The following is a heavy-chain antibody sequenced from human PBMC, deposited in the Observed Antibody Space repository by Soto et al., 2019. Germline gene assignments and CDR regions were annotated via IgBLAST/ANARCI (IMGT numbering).Heavy chain of an antibody. V-gene: IGHV4-59*08. D-gene: IGHD3-22*01. CDR1: GGSISSYY. Sequence: SETLSLTCTVSGGSISSYYWSWIRQPPGKGLEWIGYIYYSGSTNYNPSLKSRVTISVDTSKNQFSLKLRSVTAADTAVFYCEGLYPYESSGYHLNYWGQGALVTVSS. J-gene: IGHJ4*02. CDR3: EGLYPYESSGYHLNY. CDR2: IYYSGST.